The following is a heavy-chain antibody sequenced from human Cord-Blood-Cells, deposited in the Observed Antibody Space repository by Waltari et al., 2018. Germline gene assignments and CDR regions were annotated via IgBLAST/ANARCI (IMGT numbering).Heavy chain of an antibody. CDR1: GGSISSSSYY. J-gene: IGHJ3*02. D-gene: IGHD7-27*01. Sequence: QLQLQESGPGLVKPSETLSLTCTVSGGSISSSSYYWGWIRQPPGKGLEWIGSIYYSGGTYYNPSLKSRVTISVDTSKTQFSLKLSSVTAADTAVYYCARHRTGDDAFDIWGQGTMVTDSS. CDR2: IYYSGGT. V-gene: IGHV4-39*01. CDR3: ARHRTGDDAFDI.